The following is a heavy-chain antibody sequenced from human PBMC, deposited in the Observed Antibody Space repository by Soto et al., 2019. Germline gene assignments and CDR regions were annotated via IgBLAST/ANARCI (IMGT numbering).Heavy chain of an antibody. CDR2: INAGNGNT. Sequence: ASVKVSCKASGYTFTSYAMHWVRQAPGQRLEWMGWINAGNGNTKYSQKFQGRVTITRDTSAGTAYMELSSLTSEDTAVYYCARDDCTNGVCYKNWFDPWGQGTLVTVSS. CDR3: ARDDCTNGVCYKNWFDP. CDR1: GYTFTSYA. D-gene: IGHD2-8*01. V-gene: IGHV1-3*01. J-gene: IGHJ5*02.